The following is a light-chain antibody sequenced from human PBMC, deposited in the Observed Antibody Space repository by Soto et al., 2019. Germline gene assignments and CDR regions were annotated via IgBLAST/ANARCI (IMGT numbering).Light chain of an antibody. CDR1: QRISNY. J-gene: IGKJ5*01. Sequence: EIVLTQSPGTLSLAPGERATLSCRASQRISNYLAWYQQKPGQAPRLLIYNASNRATGIPARFSGSGSGTDFTLTISSLEPEDFAVYYCQQRSNWPPLTFGQGTRLEIK. CDR3: QQRSNWPPLT. CDR2: NAS. V-gene: IGKV3-11*01.